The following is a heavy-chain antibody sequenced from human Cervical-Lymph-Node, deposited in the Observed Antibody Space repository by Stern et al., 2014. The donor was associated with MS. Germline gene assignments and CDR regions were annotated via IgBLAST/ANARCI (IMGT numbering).Heavy chain of an antibody. CDR2: ISYDGGNQ. CDR1: GFTFSSYG. D-gene: IGHD1-26*01. V-gene: IGHV3-30*18. Sequence: VQLVESGGGVVQPGRSLRLSCAASGFTFSSYGMHWVRQAPGKGLEWVAVISYDGGNQYYADSVKGRFTISRDNSKNTLYLQMNSLRAEDTAVYYCAKDLGGSYYHYYYGMDVWCQGTTVTVSS. J-gene: IGHJ6*02. CDR3: AKDLGGSYYHYYYGMDV.